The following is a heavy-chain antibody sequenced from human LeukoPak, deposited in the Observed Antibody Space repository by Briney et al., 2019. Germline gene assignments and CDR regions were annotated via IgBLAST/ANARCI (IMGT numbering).Heavy chain of an antibody. V-gene: IGHV4-59*01. D-gene: IGHD3-22*01. CDR1: GGSFSGYY. Sequence: SETLSLTCAVYGGSFSGYYWSWFRQPPGKGLEWIGHIYYSGTTHYNPSLKSRVSISIDTSKNQFSLKLRSVTAVDTAVYYCARWGHFDTSGYFVVDYWGQGTLVTVSS. CDR2: IYYSGTT. J-gene: IGHJ4*02. CDR3: ARWGHFDTSGYFVVDY.